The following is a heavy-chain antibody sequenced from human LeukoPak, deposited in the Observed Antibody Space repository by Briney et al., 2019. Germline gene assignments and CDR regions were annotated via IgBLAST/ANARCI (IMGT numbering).Heavy chain of an antibody. CDR1: GFTFSTYS. CDR2: IISTSSYI. J-gene: IGHJ4*02. CDR3: ARALDSSSSRYQAFEY. D-gene: IGHD2-2*01. Sequence: PGGSLRLSCAASGFTFSTYSMNWVRQAPGKGLEWVSSIISTSSYIYYADSVKGRFTISRDNAKNSLYLQMNSLRAEDTAVYYCARALDSSSSRYQAFEYWGQGTLVTVSS. V-gene: IGHV3-21*01.